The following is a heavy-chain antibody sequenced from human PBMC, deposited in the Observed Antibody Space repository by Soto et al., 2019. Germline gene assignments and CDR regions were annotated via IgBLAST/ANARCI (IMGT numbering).Heavy chain of an antibody. CDR3: ARGTPSPLIVRSSRGPWFDP. Sequence: TCTVXXGXIXXXXXXXXXXXXGXGXEWIGCMYYGGRTNYNPSLKSRVTISVDTSKMQVSLKLSSVTAADTAVYFCARGTPSPLIVRSSRGPWFDPWGQGTMVTVSS. D-gene: IGHD2-15*01. CDR2: MYYGGRT. CDR1: XGXIXXXX. V-gene: IGHV4-59*08. J-gene: IGHJ5*02.